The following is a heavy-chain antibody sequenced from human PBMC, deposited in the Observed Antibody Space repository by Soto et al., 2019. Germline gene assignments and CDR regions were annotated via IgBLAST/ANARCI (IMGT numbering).Heavy chain of an antibody. Sequence: QVQLVQSGAEVKKPGASVKVSCKASGYTFTSYDINWVRQATGQGLEWMGWMNPNSGNTGYAQKFQGRVTMTRNTSRGTGYMELSSLRSEDTAVYSCARGNGAYYYDSSGSPGVYYSYGMDVWGQGTTVTVSS. J-gene: IGHJ6*02. CDR1: GYTFTSYD. CDR2: MNPNSGNT. V-gene: IGHV1-8*01. D-gene: IGHD3-22*01. CDR3: ARGNGAYYYDSSGSPGVYYSYGMDV.